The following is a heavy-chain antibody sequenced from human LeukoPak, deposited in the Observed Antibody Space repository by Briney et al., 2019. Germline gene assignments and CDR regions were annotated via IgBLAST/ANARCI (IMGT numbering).Heavy chain of an antibody. CDR2: IYPRDSDT. J-gene: IGHJ4*02. D-gene: IGHD5-12*01. Sequence: GESLKISCKSSGYIFTNYWIGWVRQMPGKGLEWMGIIYPRDSDTRYSPSFQGQVTVSADKSISTAYLQWNTLEASDTAMYYCARRQYSGYDFDFWGQGTLVTVSS. CDR1: GYIFTNYW. V-gene: IGHV5-51*01. CDR3: ARRQYSGYDFDF.